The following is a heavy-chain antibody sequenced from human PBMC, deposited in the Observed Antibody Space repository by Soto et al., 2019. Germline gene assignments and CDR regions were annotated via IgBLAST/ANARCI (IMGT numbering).Heavy chain of an antibody. CDR2: IIPILGIA. CDR3: ARVGRSGSYYHYGMDV. Sequence: ASVKVSCKASGGTFSSYAISWVRQAPGQGLEWMGRIIPILGIANYAQKFQGRVTITADKSTSTAYMELSSLRSLDTAVYYCARVGRSGSYYHYGMDVWGQGTTVTVSS. J-gene: IGHJ6*02. V-gene: IGHV1-69*04. CDR1: GGTFSSYA. D-gene: IGHD1-26*01.